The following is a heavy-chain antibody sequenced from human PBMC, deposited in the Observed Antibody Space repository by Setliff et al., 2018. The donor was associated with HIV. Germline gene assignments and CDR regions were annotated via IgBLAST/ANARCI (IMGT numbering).Heavy chain of an antibody. Sequence: GASVKVSCKASGYTFSSYDINWVRQATGQGLEWMGWMNPNSGNTGYAQKCQGRVTMTRNTSISTAYMELSSLRSEDTAVYYCARVRRGSSWTLTTLRTFDYWGQGTLVTVAS. CDR2: MNPNSGNT. CDR1: GYTFSSYD. V-gene: IGHV1-8*02. D-gene: IGHD4-17*01. CDR3: ARVRRGSSWTLTTLRTFDY. J-gene: IGHJ4*02.